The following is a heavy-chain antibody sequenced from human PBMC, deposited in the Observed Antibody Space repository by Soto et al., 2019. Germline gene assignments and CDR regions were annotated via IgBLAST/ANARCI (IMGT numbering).Heavy chain of an antibody. J-gene: IGHJ4*02. CDR3: AKDTATVPGPFDY. V-gene: IGHV3-23*01. CDR1: GFTFSSYA. D-gene: IGHD5-18*01. Sequence: GGSLRLSCAASGFTFSSYAMSWVRQAPGKGLEWVPDISGRGGSTYYADSVKGRFTISRDNSKNTLYLQMNSLRAEDTAVYYCAKDTATVPGPFDYWGQGTLVTVSS. CDR2: ISGRGGST.